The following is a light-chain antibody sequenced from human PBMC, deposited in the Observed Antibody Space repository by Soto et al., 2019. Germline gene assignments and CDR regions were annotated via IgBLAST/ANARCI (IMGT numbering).Light chain of an antibody. Sequence: GDGVTITCRASQSISSYVSLYQQKPGKAPKLLIYAASRLESGVPSRFRGSGSGTDFTFTISRLQPEDIATYYCQQYENLPTFGQGTRLDIK. CDR2: AAS. J-gene: IGKJ5*01. CDR1: QSISSY. V-gene: IGKV1-33*01. CDR3: QQYENLPT.